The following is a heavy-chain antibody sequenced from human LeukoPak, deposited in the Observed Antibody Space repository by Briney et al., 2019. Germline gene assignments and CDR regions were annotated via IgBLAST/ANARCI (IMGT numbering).Heavy chain of an antibody. CDR3: AREMIDSSGSLNAFDI. J-gene: IGHJ3*02. D-gene: IGHD3-22*01. Sequence: GGSLRLSCAASGFTFSSYAMHWVRQAPGKGLEWVAVISYDGSNKYYADSVKGRFTISRDNSKNTLYLQMNSLRAEDTAVYYCAREMIDSSGSLNAFDIWGQGAMVTVSS. CDR1: GFTFSSYA. V-gene: IGHV3-30*04. CDR2: ISYDGSNK.